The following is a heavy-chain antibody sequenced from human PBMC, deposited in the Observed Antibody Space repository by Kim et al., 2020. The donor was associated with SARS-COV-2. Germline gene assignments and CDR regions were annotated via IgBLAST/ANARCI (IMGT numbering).Heavy chain of an antibody. Sequence: SVKVSCKASGGTFSSYAISWVRQAPGQGLEWMGGIIPIFGTANYAQKFQGRVTITADESTSTAYMELSSLRSEDTAVYYCAFSICGGDCYSLLAEYFQHWGQGTLVTVSS. J-gene: IGHJ1*01. CDR3: AFSICGGDCYSLLAEYFQH. CDR2: IIPIFGTA. D-gene: IGHD2-21*01. V-gene: IGHV1-69*13. CDR1: GGTFSSYA.